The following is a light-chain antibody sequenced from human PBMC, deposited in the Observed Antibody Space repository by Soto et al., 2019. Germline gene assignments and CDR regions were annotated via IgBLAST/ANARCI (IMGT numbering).Light chain of an antibody. CDR1: QSISNW. V-gene: IGKV1-5*03. J-gene: IGKJ4*01. Sequence: DIQMTQSPSTLSASVGDRVTITCRASQSISNWLAWYQQKPGQAPKLLIYKASTLESGVPSRFSGTGSGTDFTLTISSLQPDDFATYYGHQFSCSHTFGGGTKVEIK. CDR2: KAS. CDR3: HQFSCSHT.